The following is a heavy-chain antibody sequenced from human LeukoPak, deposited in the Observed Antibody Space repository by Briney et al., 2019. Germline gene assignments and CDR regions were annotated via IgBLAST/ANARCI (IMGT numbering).Heavy chain of an antibody. J-gene: IGHJ2*01. CDR3: AKDDSGWYPPYFDL. D-gene: IGHD6-19*01. Sequence: PGRSLRLSCAASGFTFDDYAMHWVRQAPGKGLEWVSGISWNSGSIGYADSVKGRFTISRDNAENSLYLQMNSLRAEDTALYYCAKDDSGWYPPYFDLWGRGTLVTVSS. V-gene: IGHV3-9*01. CDR1: GFTFDDYA. CDR2: ISWNSGSI.